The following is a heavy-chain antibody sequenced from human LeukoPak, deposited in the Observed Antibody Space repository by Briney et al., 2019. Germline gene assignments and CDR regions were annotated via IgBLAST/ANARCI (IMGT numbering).Heavy chain of an antibody. CDR3: ARDPSITIFGAPDWFDP. CDR1: GYAFTSYT. Sequence: SVMVSCKASGYAFTSYTISWVRQAPAQGLEWMGRIIPILGIANYAQKFKGRVTITADKSTSTAYLELSSLTSEDTAVYYCARDPSITIFGAPDWFDPWGQGTLVTVSS. J-gene: IGHJ5*02. CDR2: IIPILGIA. D-gene: IGHD3-3*01. V-gene: IGHV1-69*04.